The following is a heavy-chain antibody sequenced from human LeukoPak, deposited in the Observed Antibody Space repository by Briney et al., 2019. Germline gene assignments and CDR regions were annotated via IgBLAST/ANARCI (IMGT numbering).Heavy chain of an antibody. CDR1: GGSISSYY. Sequence: SETLSLTCAVSGGSISSYYWSWIRQPAGKGLEWIGRIYTSGTTNYNPSLKSRVAMSVDTSKNQFSLNLNSVTAADTAVYYCARTSPRAATFDYWGQGTLVTVSS. V-gene: IGHV4-4*07. CDR3: ARTSPRAATFDY. D-gene: IGHD2-15*01. CDR2: IYTSGTT. J-gene: IGHJ4*02.